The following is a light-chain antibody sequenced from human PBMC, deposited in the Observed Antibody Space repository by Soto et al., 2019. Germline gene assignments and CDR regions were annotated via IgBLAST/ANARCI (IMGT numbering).Light chain of an antibody. Sequence: EILLTQSPATLSVSPGETATLSCRASQNVLSDLAWYQQKPGQAPRLLVYGATTRATDAPAKFRGRGSGTEFSLTISSLQPEDFATYYCLQDYNYPLTFGQGTKVDIK. CDR2: GAT. CDR3: LQDYNYPLT. CDR1: QNVLSD. J-gene: IGKJ1*01. V-gene: IGKV3-15*01.